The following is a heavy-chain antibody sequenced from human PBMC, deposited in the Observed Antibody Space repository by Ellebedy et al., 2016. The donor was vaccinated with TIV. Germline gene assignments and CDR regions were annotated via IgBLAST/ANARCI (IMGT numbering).Heavy chain of an antibody. D-gene: IGHD4-17*01. J-gene: IGHJ5*02. CDR2: IDHSGNT. Sequence: MPSETLSLTCAVYGGSLSGYYSWLRQPPAKGLEWIGEIDHSGNTYYNPSLQSRVTISVDTSKNQFSLKLSSVTAADTAVYYCARYKTNYGVNNWFEPWGQGNPVTVSS. V-gene: IGHV4-34*01. CDR1: GGSLSGYY. CDR3: ARYKTNYGVNNWFEP.